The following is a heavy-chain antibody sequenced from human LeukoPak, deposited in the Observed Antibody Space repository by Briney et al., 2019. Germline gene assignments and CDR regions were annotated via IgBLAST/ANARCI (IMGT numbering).Heavy chain of an antibody. CDR1: GGSISIGDYY. CDR2: IYYSGST. Sequence: SETLSLTCTVSGGSISIGDYYWSWIRQPPGKGLEWIGYIYYSGSTYYNPSLKSRVTISVDTSKNQFSLKLSSVTAADTAVYYCARRPVGYSYGYFDYWGQGTLVTVSS. J-gene: IGHJ4*02. CDR3: ARRPVGYSYGYFDY. V-gene: IGHV4-30-4*01. D-gene: IGHD5-18*01.